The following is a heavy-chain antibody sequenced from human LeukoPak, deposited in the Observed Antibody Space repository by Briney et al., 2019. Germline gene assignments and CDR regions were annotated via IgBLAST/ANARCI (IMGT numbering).Heavy chain of an antibody. Sequence: SETLSLTCNVSGGSISPYYWTWIRQPPGKGLEWIGYIYHTGSPNYNPSLKSRVTILVDTSKNQFSLKVTSVTAADTAMYYCARVPRSNMAYFEYWGQGALVIVSS. CDR3: ARVPRSNMAYFEY. J-gene: IGHJ4*02. D-gene: IGHD5-24*01. V-gene: IGHV4-4*09. CDR1: GGSISPYY. CDR2: IYHTGSP.